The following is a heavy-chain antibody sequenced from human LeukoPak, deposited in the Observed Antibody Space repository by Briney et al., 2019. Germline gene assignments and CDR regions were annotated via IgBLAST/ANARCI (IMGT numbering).Heavy chain of an antibody. J-gene: IGHJ6*02. CDR2: IIPIFGTA. CDR3: AREVGDTALNYHGIDV. Sequence: ASVKVSCKASGGTFSSYAISWVRQAPGQGLEWMGGIIPIFGTANYAQKFQGRVTITADESTSTAYMELSSLRSEDTAVYYCAREVGDTALNYHGIDVWGQGTTVTVSS. D-gene: IGHD5-18*01. V-gene: IGHV1-69*13. CDR1: GGTFSSYA.